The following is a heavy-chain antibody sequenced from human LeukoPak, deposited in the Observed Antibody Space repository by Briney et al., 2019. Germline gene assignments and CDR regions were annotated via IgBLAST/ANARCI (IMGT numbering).Heavy chain of an antibody. CDR3: ARHYGP. V-gene: IGHV4-30-2*03. CDR2: IYHSGST. CDR1: GDSISSGGSS. D-gene: IGHD3-10*01. J-gene: IGHJ5*02. Sequence: PSQTLSLTCAVSGDSISSGGSSWNWIRQSAGKGLEWIGYIYHSGSTYYNPSLKSRVTISVDTSKNQFSLKLNSVTAADTAVYYCARHYGPWGQGTLVTVSS.